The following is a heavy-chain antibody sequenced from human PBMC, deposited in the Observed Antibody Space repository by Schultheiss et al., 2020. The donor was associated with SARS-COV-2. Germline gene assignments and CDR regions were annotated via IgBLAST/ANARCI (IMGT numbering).Heavy chain of an antibody. J-gene: IGHJ2*01. CDR1: GGSISYYY. CDR3: ARDRGSYYSWYFDL. D-gene: IGHD1-26*01. CDR2: IYYSGST. V-gene: IGHV4-59*01. Sequence: SETLSLTCSVSGGSISYYYWSWIRQPPGKGLEWIGYIYYSGSTNYNPSLKSLVTISVDTSKNQFSLKLSSVTAADTAVYYCARDRGSYYSWYFDLWGRGTLVTVSS.